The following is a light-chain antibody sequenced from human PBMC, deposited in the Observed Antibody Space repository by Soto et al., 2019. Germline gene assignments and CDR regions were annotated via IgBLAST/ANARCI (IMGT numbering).Light chain of an antibody. CDR2: AV. Sequence: QPALTQPASVSGWPGQSITIYCTGTSSDVGGSNDVSWYKLSTGIAPKLLIYAVDRPSGVSNRVSGSKSGSTASLTISGIQAEDEADHYCNSYTSSGTVVFGGGTKVTVL. V-gene: IGLV2-14*01. J-gene: IGLJ3*02. CDR1: SSDVGGSND. CDR3: NSYTSSGTVV.